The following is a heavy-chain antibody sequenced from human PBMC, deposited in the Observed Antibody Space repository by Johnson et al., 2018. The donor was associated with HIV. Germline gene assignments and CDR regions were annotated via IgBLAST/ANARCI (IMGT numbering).Heavy chain of an antibody. CDR1: GFTFSSYW. J-gene: IGHJ3*02. D-gene: IGHD6-13*01. Sequence: VQLVESGGGLVQPGWSLRLSCAASGFTFSSYWMTWVRQAPGKGLEWVANIKQDGSEKYYVASVRGRFTISRDNANNSLSLQMNSLRAEDTAMYYCARGYSSSSDDAFDIWGQGTLVTVSS. V-gene: IGHV3-7*05. CDR3: ARGYSSSSDDAFDI. CDR2: IKQDGSEK.